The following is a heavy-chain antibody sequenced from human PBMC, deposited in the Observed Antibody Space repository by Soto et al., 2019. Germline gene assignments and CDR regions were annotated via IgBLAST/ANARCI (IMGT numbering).Heavy chain of an antibody. J-gene: IGHJ6*03. D-gene: IGHD2-8*02. CDR1: GYTFTSYA. CDR3: ARGPGGVRKRGNYYYYYMDV. Sequence: ASVKVSCKASGYTFTSYAMHWVRQAPGQRLEWMGWINAGSGNTNYSQKFQGRVTMTRDTSTSTAYMELSRLRSDDTAVYYCARGPGGVRKRGNYYYYYMDVWGKGTTVTVSS. V-gene: IGHV1-3*01. CDR2: INAGSGNT.